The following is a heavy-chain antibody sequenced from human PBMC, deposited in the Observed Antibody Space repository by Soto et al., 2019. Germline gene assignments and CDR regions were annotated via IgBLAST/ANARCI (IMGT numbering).Heavy chain of an antibody. CDR3: AHGSGWLSDY. D-gene: IGHD6-19*01. CDR2: IYWDGDE. Sequence: QITLKESGPTLVKPTQTLTLTCTFSGFSPSTSEVGVSWIRQPPGKGLEWLALIYWDGDEEYSPNLRSRLTITKDTSKNQVVLIMTNVDPGDTATYYCAHGSGWLSDYWGQGTRVTVSS. CDR1: GFSPSTSEVG. J-gene: IGHJ4*02. V-gene: IGHV2-5*02.